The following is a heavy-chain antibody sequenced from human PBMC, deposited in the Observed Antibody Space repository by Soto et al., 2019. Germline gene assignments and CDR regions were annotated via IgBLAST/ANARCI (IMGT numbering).Heavy chain of an antibody. V-gene: IGHV1-69*06. CDR2: IIPIFGTA. CDR1: GGTFSSYA. D-gene: IGHD3-22*01. Sequence: QVQLVQSGAEVKKPGSSVKVSCKASGGTFSSYAISWVRQAPGQGLEWMGGIIPIFGTANYAQKFQGRVTITADKSTCTAYMELSSLRSEDTAVYYCARLGSYDSSGYYTNWFDPWGQGTLVTVSS. J-gene: IGHJ5*02. CDR3: ARLGSYDSSGYYTNWFDP.